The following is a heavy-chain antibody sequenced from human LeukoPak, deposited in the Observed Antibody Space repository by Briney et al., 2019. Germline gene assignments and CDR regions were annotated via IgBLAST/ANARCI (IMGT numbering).Heavy chain of an antibody. CDR1: GDSVSSNSAA. CDR3: ARGGRWLDDAFDI. V-gene: IGHV6-1*01. J-gene: IGHJ3*02. CDR2: TYYRSKWYN. D-gene: IGHD5-24*01. Sequence: SQTLSLTCAISGDSVSSNSAAWNWIRQSPPRGLEWLGSTYYRSKWYNDYAVSVKSRITINPDTSKNQFSLQLNSVTPEDTAVYYCARGGRWLDDAFDIWGQGTMVTVSS.